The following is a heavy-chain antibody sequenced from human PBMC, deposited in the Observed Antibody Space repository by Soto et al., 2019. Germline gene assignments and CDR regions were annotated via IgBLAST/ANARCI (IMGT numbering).Heavy chain of an antibody. J-gene: IGHJ2*01. CDR2: VSGSAGST. D-gene: IGHD3-3*01. CDR1: GFTFSSYA. CDR3: AKDASSGITSFDS. V-gene: IGHV3-23*01. Sequence: EVQLLESGGGLVQPGGSLRLSCAASGFTFSSYAMSWVRQAPGKGLEWVSVVSGSAGSTSYADSVKGRFTISRDNSKNTLYLQMNSLRAEDTAVYYCAKDASSGITSFDSWGRGTVVTVSS.